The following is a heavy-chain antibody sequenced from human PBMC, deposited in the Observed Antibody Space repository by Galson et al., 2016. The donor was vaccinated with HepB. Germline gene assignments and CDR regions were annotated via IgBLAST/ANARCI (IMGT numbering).Heavy chain of an antibody. V-gene: IGHV3-23*01. J-gene: IGHJ5*02. CDR2: ISDTAGST. CDR3: AIRLDYYGSRGS. CDR1: GFSFGNYA. Sequence: SLRLSCAASGFSFGNYAMSWVRQAPGKGLEWVSSISDTAGSTYYADSVKGRFTISRDNSRNTLFLQLNSLRAEDTAVYYCAIRLDYYGSRGSWGQGTLVTVSS. D-gene: IGHD3-22*01.